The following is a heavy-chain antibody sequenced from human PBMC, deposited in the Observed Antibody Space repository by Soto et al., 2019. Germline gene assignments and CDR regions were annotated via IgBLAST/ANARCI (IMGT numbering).Heavy chain of an antibody. D-gene: IGHD4-17*01. CDR1: GFTFSSYA. V-gene: IGHV3-30-3*01. J-gene: IGHJ6*02. CDR3: AKDRRIPTVTHRYSYYGMDV. Sequence: QVQLVESGGGVVQPGMSLRLSCAASGFTFSSYAMHWVRQAPGKGLEWVAVISYDGSNKYYADSVKGRFTISRDYSKNTLYLEMDSLRAEDTAVYYCAKDRRIPTVTHRYSYYGMDVWGQGTTVTVSS. CDR2: ISYDGSNK.